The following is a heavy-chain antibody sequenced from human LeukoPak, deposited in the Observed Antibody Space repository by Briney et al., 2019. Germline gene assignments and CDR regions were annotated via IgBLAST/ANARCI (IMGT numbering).Heavy chain of an antibody. D-gene: IGHD3-3*01. CDR1: GFTFSSYS. CDR2: ISSSSSYI. Sequence: GGSLRLSCAASGFTFSSYSMNWVRQAPGKGLEWVSSISSSSSYIYYADSVKGRFTISRDNAKNSLYKQMNSLRAEDTAVYYCARDADPTIFGVVNSRGYFDYWGQGTLVTVSS. V-gene: IGHV3-21*01. J-gene: IGHJ4*02. CDR3: ARDADPTIFGVVNSRGYFDY.